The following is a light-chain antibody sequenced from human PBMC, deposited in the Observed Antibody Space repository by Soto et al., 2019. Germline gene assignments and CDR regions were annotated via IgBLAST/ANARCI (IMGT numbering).Light chain of an antibody. CDR3: QQYNNWPG. Sequence: EIVMTQSPATLSVSPGERATLSCRASQSVSSNLAWYQQKPGQAPRLLIYGASTRATGMPAMLSCSGSGTEFPLTISGLPAEVCAVYSCQQYNNWPGLGPGTK. V-gene: IGKV3-15*01. J-gene: IGKJ1*01. CDR1: QSVSSN. CDR2: GAS.